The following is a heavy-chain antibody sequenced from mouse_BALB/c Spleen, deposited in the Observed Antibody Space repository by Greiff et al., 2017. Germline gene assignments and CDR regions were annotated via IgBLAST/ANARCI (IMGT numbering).Heavy chain of an antibody. CDR2: IYPGNSDT. CDR3: TRTYYYGSSYFDY. J-gene: IGHJ2*01. V-gene: IGHV1-5*01. CDR1: GYTFTSYW. Sequence: VQLQQSGTVLARPGASVKMSCKASGYTFTSYWMHWVKQRPGQGLEWIGAIYPGNSDTSYNQKFKGKAKLTAVTSTSTAYMELSSLTNEDSAVYYCTRTYYYGSSYFDYWGQGTTLTVSS. D-gene: IGHD1-1*01.